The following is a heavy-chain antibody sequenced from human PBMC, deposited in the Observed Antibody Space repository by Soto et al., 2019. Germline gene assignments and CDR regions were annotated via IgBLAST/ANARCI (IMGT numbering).Heavy chain of an antibody. Sequence: QVTLTESGPVLVKPTETLTLTCTVSGFSLSNAAMGVGWIRQPPGKALEWLAHIFANDEKSSTTSLKSRLTILKDMSKRQVVLIMTTMDPGDTATYYCARLGYCGGGTCFGAFDIWGQGTTVTVSS. CDR2: IFANDEK. CDR3: ARLGYCGGGTCFGAFDI. J-gene: IGHJ3*02. D-gene: IGHD2-15*01. V-gene: IGHV2-26*01. CDR1: GFSLSNAAMG.